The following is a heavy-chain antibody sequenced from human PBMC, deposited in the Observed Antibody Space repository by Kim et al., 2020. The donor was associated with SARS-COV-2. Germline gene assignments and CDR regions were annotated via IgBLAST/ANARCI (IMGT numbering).Heavy chain of an antibody. D-gene: IGHD2-15*01. J-gene: IGHJ6*02. CDR2: IYYSGST. CDR1: GGSISSGGYY. Sequence: SETLSLTCTVSGGSISSGGYYWSWIRQHPGKGLEWIGYIYYSGSTYYNPSLKSRVTISVDTSKNQFSLKLSSVTAADTAVYYCARDRKVGCSGGSCYYYYSGMDVWGQGTTVTVSS. V-gene: IGHV4-31*03. CDR3: ARDRKVGCSGGSCYYYYSGMDV.